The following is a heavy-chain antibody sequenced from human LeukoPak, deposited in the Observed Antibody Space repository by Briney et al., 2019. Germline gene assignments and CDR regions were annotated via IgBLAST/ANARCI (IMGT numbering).Heavy chain of an antibody. CDR1: GFTFSSYS. CDR3: ARVYCSGGSCYSNYYGMDV. D-gene: IGHD2-15*01. CDR2: ISSSSSYI. Sequence: GGSLRLPCAASGFTFSSYSMNWVRQAPGKGLEWVSSISSSSSYIYYADSVKGRFTISRDNAKNSLYLQMNSLRAEDTAVYYCARVYCSGGSCYSNYYGMDVWGQGTTVTVSS. V-gene: IGHV3-21*01. J-gene: IGHJ6*02.